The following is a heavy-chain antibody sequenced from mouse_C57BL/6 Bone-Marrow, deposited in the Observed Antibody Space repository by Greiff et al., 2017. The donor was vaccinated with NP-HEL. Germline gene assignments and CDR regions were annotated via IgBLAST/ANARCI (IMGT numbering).Heavy chain of an antibody. J-gene: IGHJ1*03. D-gene: IGHD2-3*01. CDR2: ITHSGET. V-gene: IGHV12-3*01. CDR3: AGDYDGYWYFDV. Sequence: ESGPGLVKPSQSLFLTCSITGFPITSGYYWIWIRQSPGKPLECMGYITHSGETFYNPSLQSPISITRETSKNQFFLQLNSVTTEDTAMYYCAGDYDGYWYFDVWGTGTTVTVSS. CDR1: GFPITSGYY.